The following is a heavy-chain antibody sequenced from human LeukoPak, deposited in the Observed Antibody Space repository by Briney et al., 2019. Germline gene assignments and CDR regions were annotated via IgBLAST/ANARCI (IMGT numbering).Heavy chain of an antibody. D-gene: IGHD3-16*01. J-gene: IGHJ4*02. Sequence: ASETLSLTCGVSGGSISSGGYSWSWIRQPPGKGLEWIGYIYYTGTATYNVSLQSRVTISVDTSNNQFSLRLNSVTAADTAVYYCARDTTGRGGFPDFWGQGTLVTVSS. CDR2: IYYTGTA. CDR3: ARDTTGRGGFPDF. V-gene: IGHV4-30-4*07. CDR1: GGSISSGGYS.